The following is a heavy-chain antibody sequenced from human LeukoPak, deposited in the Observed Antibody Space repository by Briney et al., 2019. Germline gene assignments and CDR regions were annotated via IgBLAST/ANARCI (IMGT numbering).Heavy chain of an antibody. D-gene: IGHD3-16*01. CDR3: AKEPGEGGSAFDY. J-gene: IGHJ4*02. V-gene: IGHV3-30*02. CDR2: IQKDGGSK. Sequence: WGSLRLSCAASGFTFSNYVMNWVRQAPGKGLEWVTFIQKDGGSKFYADSVKGRFTISRDNSKKTVYLQMSSLTIEDTAVYYCAKEPGEGGSAFDYWGQGTLVTVYS. CDR1: GFTFSNYV.